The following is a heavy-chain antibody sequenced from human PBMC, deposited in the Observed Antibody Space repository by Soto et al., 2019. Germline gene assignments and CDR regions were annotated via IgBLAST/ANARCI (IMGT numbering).Heavy chain of an antibody. CDR2: ISSSITI. CDR3: ARVVSLADFVDY. V-gene: IGHV3-48*01. J-gene: IGHJ4*02. D-gene: IGHD2-2*01. CDR1: GFTFSSYS. Sequence: GGSLRLSCAASGFTFSSYSMNWVRQAPGKGLEWVSYISSSITIYYADSVKGRFTISRDNAKNSLYLQMNSLRAEDTAVYYCARVVSLADFVDYWGQGTLVTVSS.